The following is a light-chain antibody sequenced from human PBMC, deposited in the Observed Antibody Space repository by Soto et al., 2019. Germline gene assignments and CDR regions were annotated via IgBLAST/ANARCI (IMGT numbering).Light chain of an antibody. CDR1: SSDVGGYDY. V-gene: IGLV2-14*03. Sequence: QSALTQPASVSGSPGQSITISCTGTSSDVGGYDYVSWYQQHPGKAPKLMLYDVNNRPSGVSNRFSGSKSGNTASLTISGLQAEDEADYYRSSYTSSITLVFGAGTQLTVL. CDR3: SSYTSSITLV. J-gene: IGLJ2*01. CDR2: DVN.